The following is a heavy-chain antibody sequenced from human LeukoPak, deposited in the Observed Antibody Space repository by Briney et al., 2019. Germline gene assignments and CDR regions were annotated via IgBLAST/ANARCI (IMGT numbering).Heavy chain of an antibody. CDR3: ASFSIYDSRY. CDR1: GSTFSSYA. CDR2: IKQDGSEK. V-gene: IGHV3-7*01. J-gene: IGHJ4*02. Sequence: PGGSLRLSCAASGSTFSSYAMSWVRQAPGKGLEWVANIKQDGSEKYYVDSVKGRFTISRDNAKNSLYLQMNSLRAEDTAVYYCASFSIYDSRYWGQGTLVTVSS. D-gene: IGHD3-22*01.